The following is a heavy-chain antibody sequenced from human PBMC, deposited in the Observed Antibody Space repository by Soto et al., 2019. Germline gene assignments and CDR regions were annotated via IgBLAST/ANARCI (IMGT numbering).Heavy chain of an antibody. J-gene: IGHJ5*02. D-gene: IGHD3-16*02. V-gene: IGHV1-69*01. CDR1: GGTFSSYA. CDR2: IIPIFGTA. CDR3: ARGRSGDYVWGSYRSGWFDP. Sequence: QVQLVQSGAEVKTPGSSVKVSCKAPGGTFSSYAISWVRQAPGQGLEWMGGIIPIFGTANYAQKFQGRVRITADESTSTAYMELSSLRSEDTAVYYCARGRSGDYVWGSYRSGWFDPWGQGTLVTVSS.